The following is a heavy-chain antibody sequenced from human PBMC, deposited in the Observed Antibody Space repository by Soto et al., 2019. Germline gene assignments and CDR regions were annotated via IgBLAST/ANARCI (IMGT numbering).Heavy chain of an antibody. CDR2: IKSKADGGTT. D-gene: IGHD2-15*01. Sequence: EVQLVESGGGLVKPGGSLRLSCAASGFPFSKAWMSWVRQVPGQGLEWVGRIKSKADGGTTDYAAPVKGRFTISSDDSSNTLYLQMNSLKTEDTAVYYCTRVLGYCSGGNCFTFDYWGQGAVVTVSS. J-gene: IGHJ4*02. V-gene: IGHV3-15*01. CDR1: GFPFSKAW. CDR3: TRVLGYCSGGNCFTFDY.